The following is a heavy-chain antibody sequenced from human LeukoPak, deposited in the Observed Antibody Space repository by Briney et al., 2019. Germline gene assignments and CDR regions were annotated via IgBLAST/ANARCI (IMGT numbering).Heavy chain of an antibody. CDR3: ARRGGYYYDSSGYYH. CDR2: INHSGST. V-gene: IGHV4-34*01. J-gene: IGHJ5*02. Sequence: PSETLSLTCAVYGGSFSGYYWSWIRQPPGKGLEWIGEINHSGSTNYNPSLKSRVTISVDTSKNQFSLKLSSVTAADTAVYYCARRGGYYYDSSGYYHWGQGTLVTVSS. D-gene: IGHD3-22*01. CDR1: GGSFSGYY.